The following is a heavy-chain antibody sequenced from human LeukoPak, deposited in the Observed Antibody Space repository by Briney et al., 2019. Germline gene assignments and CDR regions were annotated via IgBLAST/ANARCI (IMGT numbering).Heavy chain of an antibody. Sequence: ASVKVSCKXSGYTFTGYYMHWVRQTPGQGLEWMGRINPNSGGTNYAQKFQDRVTMTRDTSISTAYMELSRLRSDDTAVYYCARSSSGWYLNDYWGQGTLVTVSS. CDR1: GYTFTGYY. V-gene: IGHV1-2*06. D-gene: IGHD6-19*01. CDR3: ARSSSGWYLNDY. CDR2: INPNSGGT. J-gene: IGHJ4*02.